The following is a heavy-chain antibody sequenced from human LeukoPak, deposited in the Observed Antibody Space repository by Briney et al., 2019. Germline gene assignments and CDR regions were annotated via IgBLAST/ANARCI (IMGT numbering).Heavy chain of an antibody. CDR2: INPNSGGT. D-gene: IGHD6-13*01. J-gene: IGHJ3*02. Sequence: GASVNVSCKASGYTFTGYYMHWVRQAPGQGLEWMGWINPNSGGTNYAQKFQGWVTMTRDTSISTAYMELSRLRSDDTAVYYCARGGIYSSSWYGFTDAFDIWGQGTMVTVSP. V-gene: IGHV1-2*04. CDR3: ARGGIYSSSWYGFTDAFDI. CDR1: GYTFTGYY.